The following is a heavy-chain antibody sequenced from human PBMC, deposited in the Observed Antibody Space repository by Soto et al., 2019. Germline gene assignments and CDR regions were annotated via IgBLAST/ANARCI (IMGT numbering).Heavy chain of an antibody. V-gene: IGHV4-61*01. CDR1: GGSVSSGSYY. Sequence: SETLSLTCTVSGGSVSSGSYYWSWIRQPPGKGLEWIGYIYYSGSTNYNPSLKSRVTISVDTSKNQFSLKLSPVTAADTAVYYCARTVAGTQVLFDYWGQGTLVTVSS. CDR2: IYYSGST. D-gene: IGHD6-19*01. CDR3: ARTVAGTQVLFDY. J-gene: IGHJ4*02.